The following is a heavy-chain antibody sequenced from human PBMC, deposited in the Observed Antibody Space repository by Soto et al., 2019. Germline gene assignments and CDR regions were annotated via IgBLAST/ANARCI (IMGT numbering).Heavy chain of an antibody. CDR1: GYTFTSYG. CDR3: ASRDPGTSVDY. Sequence: GASVKVSCKASGYTFTSYGISWVRQAPGQGLEWMGWISAYNGNTNYAQKLQGRVTMTTDTSTSTAYMELKVTSLTAADTAVYYCASRDPGTSVDYWGQGTLVTVSS. V-gene: IGHV1-18*01. CDR2: ISAYNGNT. J-gene: IGHJ4*02. D-gene: IGHD1-7*01.